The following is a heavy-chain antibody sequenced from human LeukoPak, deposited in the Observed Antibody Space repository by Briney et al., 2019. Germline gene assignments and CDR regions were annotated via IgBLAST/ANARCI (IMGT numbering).Heavy chain of an antibody. CDR2: VSGSGGST. J-gene: IGHJ4*02. Sequence: PGGSLRLSCAASGFTLSSYAMSWVRQAPGKGREGVSGVSGSGGSTYYADSVKGRFTISRDNSKNTLYLQMNSLRAEDTAVYYCAKDLDIVATITGNWGQGTLVTVSS. D-gene: IGHD5-12*01. V-gene: IGHV3-23*01. CDR3: AKDLDIVATITGN. CDR1: GFTLSSYA.